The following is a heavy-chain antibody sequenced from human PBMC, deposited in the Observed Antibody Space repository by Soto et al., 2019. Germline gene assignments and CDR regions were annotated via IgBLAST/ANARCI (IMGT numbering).Heavy chain of an antibody. V-gene: IGHV3-30*18. Sequence: QVQLVESGGGVVQPGRSLRLSCAASGFTFSSYGMYWVRQAPGKGLEWVARISYDGSDQFYGDSVKGRFTISRDNSKNILYVQMNSLRSEDTAVDYCAKDTGADYGGQGTVVTVSA. CDR2: ISYDGSDQ. J-gene: IGHJ4*02. D-gene: IGHD3-10*01. CDR1: GFTFSSYG. CDR3: AKDTGADY.